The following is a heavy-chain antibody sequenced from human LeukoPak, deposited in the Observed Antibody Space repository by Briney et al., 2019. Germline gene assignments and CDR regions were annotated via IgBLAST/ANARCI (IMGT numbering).Heavy chain of an antibody. CDR3: AKDIIRVGANPLAFDI. D-gene: IGHD1-26*01. CDR1: GFTFSSYW. J-gene: IGHJ3*02. V-gene: IGHV3-43*02. Sequence: PGGSLRLSCAASGFTFSSYWMHWVRQAPGKGLEWVSLISGDGGSTYYADSVKGRFTISRDNSKNSLYLQMNSLRTEDTALYYCAKDIIRVGANPLAFDIWGQGTMVTVSS. CDR2: ISGDGGST.